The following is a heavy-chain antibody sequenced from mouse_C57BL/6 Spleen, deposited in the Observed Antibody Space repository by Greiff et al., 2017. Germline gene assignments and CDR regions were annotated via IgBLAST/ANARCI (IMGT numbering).Heavy chain of an antibody. J-gene: IGHJ1*03. CDR2: INYDGSST. CDR1: GFTFSDYY. Sequence: EVMLVESEGGLVQPGSSMKLSCTASGFTFSDYYMAWVRQVPEKGLEWVANINYDGSSTYYLDSLKSRFIISRDNAKNILYLQMSSLKSEDTATYYCARDVPLRYFDVWGTGTTVTVSS. D-gene: IGHD1-1*01. V-gene: IGHV5-16*01. CDR3: ARDVPLRYFDV.